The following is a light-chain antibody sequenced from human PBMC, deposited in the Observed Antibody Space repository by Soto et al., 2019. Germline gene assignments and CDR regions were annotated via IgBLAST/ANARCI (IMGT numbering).Light chain of an antibody. Sequence: QSALTQPASVSGSPGQSITISCAGTSSDVGGYKYVSWYQQHPGKAPTLMIYDVSNRPSGVSNRFSGSKSGNTASLTISGLQAEDEADYYCNSYTSTYAGVFGTGTKLTVL. CDR2: DVS. J-gene: IGLJ1*01. V-gene: IGLV2-14*01. CDR1: SSDVGGYKY. CDR3: NSYTSTYAGV.